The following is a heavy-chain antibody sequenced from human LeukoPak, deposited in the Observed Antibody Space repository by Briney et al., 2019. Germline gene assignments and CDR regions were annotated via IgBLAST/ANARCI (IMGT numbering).Heavy chain of an antibody. CDR1: GGSISSYY. J-gene: IGHJ5*02. CDR2: IYTSGST. CDR3: ARGVYHYGSGSYFDP. D-gene: IGHD3-10*01. V-gene: IGHV4-4*07. Sequence: SETLSLTCTDSGGSISSYYWSWIRQPAGKGLEWIGRIYTSGSTNYNPSLKSRVTMSVDTSKNQFSLKLSSVTAADTAVYYCARGVYHYGSGSYFDPWGQGTLVTVSS.